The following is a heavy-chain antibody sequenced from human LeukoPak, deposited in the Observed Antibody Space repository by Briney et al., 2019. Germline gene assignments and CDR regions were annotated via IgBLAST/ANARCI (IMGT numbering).Heavy chain of an antibody. D-gene: IGHD3-10*01. CDR1: GGSISSSSYY. CDR2: GYYSGTT. V-gene: IGHV4-39*01. J-gene: IGHJ3*02. CDR3: ARTFGSALKGAAFDI. Sequence: SETLSLTCTVSGGSISSSSYYWGWVRQPPGKGLEWIGSGYYSGTTYYNPSLKSRVTISVDTSKNQFSLKLNSVTAADTAVYYCARTFGSALKGAAFDIWGQGTMVTVSS.